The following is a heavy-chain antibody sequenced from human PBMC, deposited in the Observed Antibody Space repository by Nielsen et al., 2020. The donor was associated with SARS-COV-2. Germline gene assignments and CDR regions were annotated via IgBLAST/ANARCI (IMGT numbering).Heavy chain of an antibody. Sequence: ASVKVSCKASGYTFTSYDINWVRQATGQGLEWMGWMNPNSGNTGYAQKFQGRVTTTRDMSVNTAYMELSGLTSDDTAVYYCARGAQQWLADYWGQGTLVTVSS. J-gene: IGHJ4*02. CDR3: ARGAQQWLADY. CDR2: MNPNSGNT. D-gene: IGHD6-19*01. CDR1: GYTFTSYD. V-gene: IGHV1-8*01.